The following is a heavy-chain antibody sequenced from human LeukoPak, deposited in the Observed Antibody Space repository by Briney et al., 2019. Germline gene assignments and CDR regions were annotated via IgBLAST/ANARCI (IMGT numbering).Heavy chain of an antibody. D-gene: IGHD3-22*01. CDR1: GGSISSSTYY. J-gene: IGHJ5*02. Sequence: SETLSLTCTVSGGSISSSTYYWGWIRQPPGKGLEWIGNIYYSGSTYYNPSLKSRVTISVDTSKNQFSLKLSSVTAADTAVYYCARDRITMIVQGGWFDPWGQGTLVTVSS. CDR3: ARDRITMIVQGGWFDP. V-gene: IGHV4-39*07. CDR2: IYYSGST.